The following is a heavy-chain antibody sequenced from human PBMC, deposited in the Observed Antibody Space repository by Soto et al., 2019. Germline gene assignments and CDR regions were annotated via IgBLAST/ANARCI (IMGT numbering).Heavy chain of an antibody. CDR1: GFTFSSFW. Sequence: EVQLVESGGGLVQPGGSLRLSCAASGFTFSSFWMHWVRQAPGKGLEWVSRASPDGTSTSYADSVKGRFTISRDNAKNTLFMQMNSLRAEDTAVYYCARGLDFDSSGLNAEAFQHWGQGTLVTVSS. J-gene: IGHJ1*01. D-gene: IGHD3-22*01. CDR3: ARGLDFDSSGLNAEAFQH. V-gene: IGHV3-74*01. CDR2: ASPDGTST.